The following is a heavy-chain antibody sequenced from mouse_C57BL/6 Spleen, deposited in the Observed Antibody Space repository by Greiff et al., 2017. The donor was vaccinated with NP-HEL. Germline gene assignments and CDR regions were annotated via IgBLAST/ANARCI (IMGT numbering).Heavy chain of an antibody. CDR3: ARRLYRAWFAY. D-gene: IGHD2-14*01. Sequence: EVQLQQSGAELVKPGASVKLSCTASGFNIKDYYMHWVKQRTEQGLEWIGRIDPEDGEDKYAPKFQGKATITADTSTNTAYLQLSSLTSEDTAVYYCARRLYRAWFAYWGQGTLVTVSA. V-gene: IGHV14-2*01. CDR2: IDPEDGED. J-gene: IGHJ3*01. CDR1: GFNIKDYY.